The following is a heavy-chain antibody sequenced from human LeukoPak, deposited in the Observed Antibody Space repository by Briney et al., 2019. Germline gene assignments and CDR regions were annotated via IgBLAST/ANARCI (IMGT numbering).Heavy chain of an antibody. CDR2: MSHTGAT. CDR3: ARDTDSSGYYYMFDY. D-gene: IGHD3-22*01. V-gene: IGHV4-34*01. Sequence: TSETLSLTCAVFGGSFSGYYWSWIRQSPEKGLEWIGEMSHTGATNYNPSLKSRVTVSVDTSKKQFSLNLRSVTAADTAVYYCARDTDSSGYYYMFDYWGQGTLVTVSS. CDR1: GGSFSGYY. J-gene: IGHJ4*02.